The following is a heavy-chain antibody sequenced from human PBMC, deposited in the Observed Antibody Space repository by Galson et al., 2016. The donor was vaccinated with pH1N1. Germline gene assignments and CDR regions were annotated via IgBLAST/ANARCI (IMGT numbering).Heavy chain of an antibody. J-gene: IGHJ4*02. D-gene: IGHD6-25*01. CDR2: IYPGDSDA. CDR1: GYDFTKHW. Sequence: QSGAEVTKPGESLKISCKGSGYDFTKHWIGWVRQVPGKGLEWMGIIYPGDSDAKYSPSFQGRVTISADKSINTAYLQLSSLKVSDGGIYYCARRYEAAYFNWGQGTLVTVSS. CDR3: ARRYEAAYFN. V-gene: IGHV5-51*01.